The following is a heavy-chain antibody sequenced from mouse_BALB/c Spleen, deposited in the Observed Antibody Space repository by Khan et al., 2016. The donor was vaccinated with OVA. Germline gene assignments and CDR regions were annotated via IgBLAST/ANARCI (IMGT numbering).Heavy chain of an antibody. CDR3: ARENYCGYYVNY. V-gene: IGHV3-2*02. J-gene: IGHJ2*01. CDR1: GYSITSGYA. CDR2: ISYSGVT. Sequence: EVQLQESGPGLVKPSQSLSLTCTVTGYSITSGYAWNWIRQFPGNKLEWMGYISYSGVTSYTPSLKSRISITRDTSKNQFFLQLNSVTTEDTATYYYARENYCGYYVNYWGQGTTLTVSS. D-gene: IGHD1-1*01.